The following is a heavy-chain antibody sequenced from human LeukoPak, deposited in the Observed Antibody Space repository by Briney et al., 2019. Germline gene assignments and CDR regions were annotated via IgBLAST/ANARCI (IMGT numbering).Heavy chain of an antibody. D-gene: IGHD6-6*01. CDR2: ISSSSSTI. J-gene: IGHJ4*02. Sequence: PGGSLRLSCAASGFTFSTYSMNWVRQAPGKGLEWVSYISSSSSTIYYADSVKGRFTISRDNAKNSLYLQMNSLSADDTAVYYCAGGASGYSSSGGFACWGQGTLVTVSS. CDR3: AGGASGYSSSGGFAC. V-gene: IGHV3-48*01. CDR1: GFTFSTYS.